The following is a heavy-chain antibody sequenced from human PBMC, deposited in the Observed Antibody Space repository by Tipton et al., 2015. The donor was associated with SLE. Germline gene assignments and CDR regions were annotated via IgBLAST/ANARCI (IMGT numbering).Heavy chain of an antibody. Sequence: SGFTVSSNYMNWVRQAPGKGLEWVAVMSYDGRNENYADAVKGRFTISRYNSKNTLYLQMNSLRAEDTAVYYCARDTYYYDSSGYYSYYYYCGMDVWGQGTTVTVSS. CDR3: ARDTYYYDSSGYYSYYYYCGMDV. D-gene: IGHD3-22*01. J-gene: IGHJ6*02. CDR1: GFTVSSNY. CDR2: MSYDGRNE. V-gene: IGHV3-30*12.